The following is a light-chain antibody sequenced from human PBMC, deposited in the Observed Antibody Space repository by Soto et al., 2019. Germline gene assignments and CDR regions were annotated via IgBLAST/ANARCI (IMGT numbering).Light chain of an antibody. CDR3: QPYNTFPLT. Sequence: DIQMTQSPSTLSASVGDRVTITCRASQSLSSWLAWYQEKPGKAPKLLIYKASSLESGVPSRFSGSGSETEFTLTISSLQPDDFATYYCQPYNTFPLTFGGGTKVEIK. CDR2: KAS. J-gene: IGKJ4*01. V-gene: IGKV1-5*03. CDR1: QSLSSW.